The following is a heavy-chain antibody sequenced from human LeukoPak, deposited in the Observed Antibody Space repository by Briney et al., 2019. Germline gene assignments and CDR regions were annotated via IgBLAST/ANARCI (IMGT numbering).Heavy chain of an antibody. CDR2: IIPIFGTA. V-gene: IGHV1-69*05. D-gene: IGHD5-18*01. CDR3: ARPQRGYSYSVFDI. J-gene: IGHJ3*02. Sequence: SVKVSCKASGGTFSSYAISWVRQAPGQGLEWMGRIIPIFGTANYAQKFQGRVTITTDESTSTAYVELSSLRSEDTAVYYCARPQRGYSYSVFDIWGQGTMVTVSS. CDR1: GGTFSSYA.